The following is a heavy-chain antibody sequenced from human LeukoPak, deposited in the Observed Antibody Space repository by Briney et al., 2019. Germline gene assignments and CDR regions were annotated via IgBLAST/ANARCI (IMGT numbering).Heavy chain of an antibody. J-gene: IGHJ4*02. D-gene: IGHD6-13*01. CDR3: ARKYSSSWYYFDY. V-gene: IGHV1-18*01. Sequence: VASVKVSCKASGYTFTSYGISWVRQAPGQGLEWMGWISAYNGNTNYAQKLQGRVTMTTDTSTSTAYTELRSLRSDDTAVYYCARKYSSSWYYFDYWGQGTLVTVSS. CDR1: GYTFTSYG. CDR2: ISAYNGNT.